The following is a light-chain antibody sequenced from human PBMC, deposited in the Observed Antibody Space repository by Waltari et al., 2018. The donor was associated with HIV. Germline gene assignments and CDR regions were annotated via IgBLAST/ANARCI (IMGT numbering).Light chain of an antibody. CDR1: SSDVGAYTY. CDR2: DVT. Sequence: QSALTQPPSASGSPGQSVTISCTGTSSDVGAYTYASWFQQHPGKAPKLMIYDVTKRPSGVPDRFYGSKSGNTASLTVSGLQAEDEADYYCASHAGSKDVFGGGTRLTVL. V-gene: IGLV2-8*01. J-gene: IGLJ2*01. CDR3: ASHAGSKDV.